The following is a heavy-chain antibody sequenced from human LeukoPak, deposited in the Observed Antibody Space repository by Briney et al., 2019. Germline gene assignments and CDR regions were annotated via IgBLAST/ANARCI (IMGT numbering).Heavy chain of an antibody. V-gene: IGHV3-74*01. CDR2: INSDGSST. J-gene: IGHJ4*02. CDR3: VRVSTYSAIDY. D-gene: IGHD1-26*01. CDR1: GFTFSSYW. Sequence: GGSLRLSCAASGFTFSSYWMHWVRQGPGKGLVWVSRINSDGSSTSYADSVKGRFTISRDNAKNTLYLQMNSLRAEDTAVYYCVRVSTYSAIDYWGQGTLVTVSS.